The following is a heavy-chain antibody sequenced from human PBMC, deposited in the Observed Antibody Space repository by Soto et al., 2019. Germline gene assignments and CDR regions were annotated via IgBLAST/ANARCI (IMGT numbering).Heavy chain of an antibody. V-gene: IGHV3-7*01. CDR1: GFTFTNYW. CDR2: IKQDGSEK. J-gene: IGHJ4*02. D-gene: IGHD1-1*01. Sequence: GGSLRLSCAAFGFTFTNYWMSWVRQAPGKGLEWVANIKQDGSEKYYVDSVKGRFTISRDNAKTSLYLQMNSLRAEDTAVYYCTKGRTACDFCGQGTLVTVSS. CDR3: TKGRTACDF.